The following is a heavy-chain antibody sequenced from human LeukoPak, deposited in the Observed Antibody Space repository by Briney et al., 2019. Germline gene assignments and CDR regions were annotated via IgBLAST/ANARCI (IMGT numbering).Heavy chain of an antibody. V-gene: IGHV4-59*01. CDR2: IYYSGST. D-gene: IGHD5-24*01. CDR1: GDSINNYY. CDR3: AVGRNGYNYYYFHY. Sequence: SETLPLTCTVSGDSINNYYWSWIRQPPGKGLEWIGYIYYSGSTNYNPSLKSRVTISVDTSKNQFSLKLSSVTAADTAVYYCAVGRNGYNYYYFHYWGQGTLVSVSS. J-gene: IGHJ4*02.